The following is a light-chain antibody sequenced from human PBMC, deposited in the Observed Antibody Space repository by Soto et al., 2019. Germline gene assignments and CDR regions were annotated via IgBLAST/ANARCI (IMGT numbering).Light chain of an antibody. CDR1: SGHSNYA. CDR2: VNSDGSH. J-gene: IGLJ1*01. Sequence: QSVLTQSPSASASLGASVKLTCTLSSGHSNYAIAWHQQQPEKGPRYLMKVNSDGSHRKGDGIPDRFSGSSSGAQRYLTISSLQSEDEAYYYCQTWGTGIRVFGTGTKLTVL. V-gene: IGLV4-69*01. CDR3: QTWGTGIRV.